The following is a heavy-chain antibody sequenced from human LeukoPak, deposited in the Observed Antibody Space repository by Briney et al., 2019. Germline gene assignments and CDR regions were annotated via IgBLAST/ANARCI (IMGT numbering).Heavy chain of an antibody. V-gene: IGHV1-2*02. CDR2: INPNSGGT. CDR1: GYTFTGYY. Sequence: GASVKVSCKASGYTFTGYYMHWVRQAPGQGLEWMGWINPNSGGTNYAQKFQGRVTMTRDTSISTAYMELSRLRSDDTAVYYYARLDRGSTSLIYGMDVWGQGTTVTVSS. D-gene: IGHD2-2*01. CDR3: ARLDRGSTSLIYGMDV. J-gene: IGHJ6*02.